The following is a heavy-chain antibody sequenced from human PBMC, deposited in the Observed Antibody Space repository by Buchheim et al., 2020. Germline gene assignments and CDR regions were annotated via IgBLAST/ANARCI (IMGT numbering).Heavy chain of an antibody. Sequence: QVQLQESGPGLVKPSQTLSLTCTVSGVSINTGTFYWSWIRQHPGKGLEWIGYVYHTGRAYSNPSLKSRVSMSVDTSQNQFSLNLASVTAADTAVYYCARDRGAHDFGPIDYWGQGAL. V-gene: IGHV4-31*03. CDR1: GVSINTGTFY. D-gene: IGHD4-17*01. CDR2: VYHTGRA. J-gene: IGHJ4*02. CDR3: ARDRGAHDFGPIDY.